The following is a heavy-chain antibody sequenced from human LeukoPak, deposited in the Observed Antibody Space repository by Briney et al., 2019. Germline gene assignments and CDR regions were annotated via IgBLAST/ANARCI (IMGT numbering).Heavy chain of an antibody. CDR2: VIPIFGTA. CDR1: GGTFSSYA. V-gene: IGHV1-69*05. CDR3: ASKGAWSSSSPVWYYYYYMDV. D-gene: IGHD6-6*01. Sequence: SVKVSCKASGGTFSSYAISWVRQAPGQGLEWMGGVIPIFGTANYAQKFQGRVTITTDESTSTAYMELSSLRSEDTAVYYCASKGAWSSSSPVWYYYYYMDVWGKGTTVTVSS. J-gene: IGHJ6*03.